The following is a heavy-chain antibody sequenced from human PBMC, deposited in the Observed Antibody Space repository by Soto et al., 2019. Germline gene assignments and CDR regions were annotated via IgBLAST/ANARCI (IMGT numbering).Heavy chain of an antibody. Sequence: GGSLRLSCAASGFTFSSYGMHWVRQAPGKGLEWVAVISYDGSNKYYADSVKGRFTISRDNSKNTLYLQMNSLRAEDTAVYYCAKAYYYDSSGYYDYWGQGTLVTVSS. D-gene: IGHD3-22*01. CDR3: AKAYYYDSSGYYDY. CDR2: ISYDGSNK. V-gene: IGHV3-30*18. J-gene: IGHJ4*02. CDR1: GFTFSSYG.